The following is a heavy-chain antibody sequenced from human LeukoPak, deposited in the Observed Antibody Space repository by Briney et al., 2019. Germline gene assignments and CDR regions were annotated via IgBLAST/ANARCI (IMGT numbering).Heavy chain of an antibody. V-gene: IGHV4-30-4*08. CDR2: IYYSGST. CDR1: GGSISSGDYY. J-gene: IGHJ4*02. D-gene: IGHD2-2*01. Sequence: SQTLSLTCTVSGGSISSGDYYWSWIRQPPGKGLEWIGYIYYSGSTYYNPSLKSRVTMSVDTSKNQFSLKLSSVTAADTAVYYCARVVCSSTSCGAYFDYWGQGTLVTVSS. CDR3: ARVVCSSTSCGAYFDY.